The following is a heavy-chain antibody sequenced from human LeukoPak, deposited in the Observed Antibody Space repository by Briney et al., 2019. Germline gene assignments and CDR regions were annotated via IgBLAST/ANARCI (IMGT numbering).Heavy chain of an antibody. J-gene: IGHJ4*02. CDR2: IDPNTGDT. CDR3: ARLGLHGSGTYYFFDY. CDR1: GQSLTGYF. V-gene: IGHV1-2*06. Sequence: ASVKVSCKASGQSLTGYFIHWVRQAPGQGLEWVGRIDPNTGDTIYAQSFQGRVTVTSATSISTAYMELSRLTSDDTAVYFCARLGLHGSGTYYFFDYWGQGTLVTVSS. D-gene: IGHD3-10*01.